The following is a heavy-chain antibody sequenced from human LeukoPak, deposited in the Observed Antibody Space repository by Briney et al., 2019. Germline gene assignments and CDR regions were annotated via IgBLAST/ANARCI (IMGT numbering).Heavy chain of an antibody. Sequence: SETLSLTCTVSGGSISSYYWSWIRQPPGKGLEWIGYIYYSGSTNYNPSLKSRVTISIDTSKNQFSLKLSSVTAADTAVYYCARLRIPARYCSSTSCYELDYWGQGTLVTVSS. D-gene: IGHD2-2*01. CDR2: IYYSGST. CDR3: ARLRIPARYCSSTSCYELDY. J-gene: IGHJ4*02. V-gene: IGHV4-59*08. CDR1: GGSISSYY.